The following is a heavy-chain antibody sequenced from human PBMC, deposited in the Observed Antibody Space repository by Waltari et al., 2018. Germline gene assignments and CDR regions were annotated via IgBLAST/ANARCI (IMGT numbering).Heavy chain of an antibody. CDR3: ATSSFVAVLDS. D-gene: IGHD6-19*01. V-gene: IGHV4-4*02. CDR1: RGSPSNINL. Sequence: QVQLQESGPRLVKPSGTLSLTCGVSRGSPSNINLWNWIRPAPGEGLEWLGEIHRTGSRKYNPSLKSRLTMSVDKSNSQVSMKLKSVTAADTAVYYCATSSFVAVLDSWGQGTLVTVSS. J-gene: IGHJ4*02. CDR2: IHRTGSR.